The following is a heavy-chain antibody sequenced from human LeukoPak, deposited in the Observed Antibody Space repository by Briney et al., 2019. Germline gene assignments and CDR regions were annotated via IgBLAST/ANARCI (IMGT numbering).Heavy chain of an antibody. J-gene: IGHJ3*02. V-gene: IGHV3-7*01. CDR3: AKGASLRGAFDI. CDR1: GFTLSSSW. Sequence: GGSLRLSCTASGFTLSSSWMSWVRQPPGRGLEWVASIKQDGSQKYYVDSVKGRFTISRDNAKNSLYLQMNSLRAEDTAVYYCAKGASLRGAFDIWGQGTMVTVSS. CDR2: IKQDGSQK. D-gene: IGHD3-16*01.